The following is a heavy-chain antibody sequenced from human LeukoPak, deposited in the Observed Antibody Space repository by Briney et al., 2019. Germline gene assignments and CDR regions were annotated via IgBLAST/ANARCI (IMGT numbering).Heavy chain of an antibody. CDR1: GGTFSSYA. CDR2: IIPIFGTA. V-gene: IGHV1-69*13. D-gene: IGHD2-21*02. CDR3: ARGGDWSQYYFDY. Sequence: SVKVSFKASGGTFSSYAISWVRQAPGQGLEWMGGIIPIFGTANYAQKFQGRVTITADESTSTAYMELSSLRSEDTAVYYCARGGDWSQYYFDYWGQGTLVTVSS. J-gene: IGHJ4*02.